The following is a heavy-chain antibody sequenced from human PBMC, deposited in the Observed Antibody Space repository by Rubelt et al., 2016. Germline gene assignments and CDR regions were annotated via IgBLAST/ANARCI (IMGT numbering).Heavy chain of an antibody. CDR1: GFTFSTYS. V-gene: IGHV3-48*01. CDR2: ISSSSSGI. D-gene: IGHD6-19*01. CDR3: TGVVAGAASFDH. J-gene: IGHJ4*02. Sequence: EVQLVESGGGLVQPGGSLRLSCAASGFTFSTYSMNWVRQAPGKGLEWVSYISSSSSGIYYADSVRGRFTISRDNAKSSLYLQMSSLKTEDTSVYYCTGVVAGAASFDHWGQGTLVTVSS.